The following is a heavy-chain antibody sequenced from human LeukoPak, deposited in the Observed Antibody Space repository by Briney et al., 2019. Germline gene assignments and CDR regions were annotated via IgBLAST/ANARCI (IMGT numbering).Heavy chain of an antibody. D-gene: IGHD4-11*01. J-gene: IGHJ4*02. CDR3: AREGVTKYYFDY. CDR2: IYYSGST. Sequence: QVQLQESGPGLVKPSETLSLTCTDSGGSISSYYWSWIRQPPGKGLEWIGYIYYSGSTDYNPSLKSRVTISVDTSKNQFSLKLSSVTAADTAVYYCAREGVTKYYFDYSGQGTLVTVSS. CDR1: GGSISSYY. V-gene: IGHV4-59*01.